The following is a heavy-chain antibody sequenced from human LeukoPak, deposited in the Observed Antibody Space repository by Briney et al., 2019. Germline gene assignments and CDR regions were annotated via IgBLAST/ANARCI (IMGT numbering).Heavy chain of an antibody. V-gene: IGHV4-59*01. CDR1: GGSISSYY. J-gene: IGHJ4*02. CDR2: IYYSGST. Sequence: SETLSLTCTVSGGSISSYYWSWIRQPPGKGLEWIGYIYYSGSTNYNPSLKSRVTISVDTSKNQFSLKLSSVTAADTAVYYCARAPQGGYFPTVLLDYWGQGTLVTVSS. CDR3: ARAPQGGYFPTVLLDY. D-gene: IGHD2-15*01.